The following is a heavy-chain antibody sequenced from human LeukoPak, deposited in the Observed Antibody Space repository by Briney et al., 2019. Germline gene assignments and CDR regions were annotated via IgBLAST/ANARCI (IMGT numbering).Heavy chain of an antibody. CDR3: ARDFPPHGYSGSSR. V-gene: IGHV3-48*01. CDR2: ISSSSSTI. Sequence: GGSLRLSCAASGFTFSSYSMNWVRQAPGKGLEWVSYISSSSSTIYYADSVKGRFTISRDNSKNTLYLQMNSLRAEDTAVYYCARDFPPHGYSGSSRWGQGTLVTVSS. D-gene: IGHD1-26*01. CDR1: GFTFSSYS. J-gene: IGHJ4*02.